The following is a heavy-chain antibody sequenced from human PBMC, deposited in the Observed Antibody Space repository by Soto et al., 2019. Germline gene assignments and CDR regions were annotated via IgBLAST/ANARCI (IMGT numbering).Heavy chain of an antibody. J-gene: IGHJ4*02. V-gene: IGHV1-18*01. CDR2: INAYNGNT. CDR3: ARDLPPVDY. CDR1: GYTFTSYA. Sequence: QVQLVQSGAEVKKPGASVKVSCKTSGYTFTSYAISWVRQAPGQGLEWMGWINAYNGNTNYAQEAQGRVTMTTDTSTSTAYMELRRLRSDDTGVYYCARDLPPVDYWGQGALVTVSS.